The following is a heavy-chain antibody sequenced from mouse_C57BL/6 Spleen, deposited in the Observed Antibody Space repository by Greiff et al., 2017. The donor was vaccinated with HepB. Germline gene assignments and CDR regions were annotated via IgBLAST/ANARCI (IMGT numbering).Heavy chain of an antibody. CDR3: ARDGLYYYGSRYFDV. V-gene: IGHV1-53*01. CDR2: INPSNGGT. CDR1: GYTFTSYW. D-gene: IGHD1-1*01. Sequence: VQLQQPGTELVKPGASVKLSCKASGYTFTSYWMHWVKQRPGQGLEWIGNINPSNGGTNYNEKFKSKATLTVDKSSSTAYMQLSSLTSEDSAVYYCARDGLYYYGSRYFDVWGTGTTVTVSS. J-gene: IGHJ1*03.